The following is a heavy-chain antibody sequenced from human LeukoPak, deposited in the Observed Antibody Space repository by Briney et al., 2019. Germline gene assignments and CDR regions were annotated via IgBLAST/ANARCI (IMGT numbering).Heavy chain of an antibody. D-gene: IGHD2-21*02. J-gene: IGHJ6*02. V-gene: IGHV4-34*01. CDR3: ATTAIRRSYYCYYGMDV. CDR2: INHSGST. CDR1: GGSFSGYY. Sequence: SETLSLTCAVYGGSFSGYYWSWIRQPPGKGLEWIGEINHSGSTNYNPSLKSRVTISVDTSKNQFSLKLSSVTAADTAVYYCATTAIRRSYYCYYGMDVWGQGTTVTVSS.